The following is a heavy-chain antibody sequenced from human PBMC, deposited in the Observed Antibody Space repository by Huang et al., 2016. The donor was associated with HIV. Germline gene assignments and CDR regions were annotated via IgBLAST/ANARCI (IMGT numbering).Heavy chain of an antibody. J-gene: IGHJ4*02. Sequence: QVHLVESGGGVVQPGGSLRRSCAASGFTLSGFGMHWVRQAPGKGLEWVAVISYDGMMQFYTDSVKGRCTISRDNSDNTLSLQMKGLRPDDTAVYYCAKESRWFSDFDHWGQGVLVSVSS. D-gene: IGHD2-15*01. V-gene: IGHV3-30*18. CDR2: ISYDGMMQ. CDR1: GFTLSGFG. CDR3: AKESRWFSDFDH.